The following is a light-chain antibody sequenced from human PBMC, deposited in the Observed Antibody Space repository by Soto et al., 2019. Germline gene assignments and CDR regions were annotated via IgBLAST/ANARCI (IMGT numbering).Light chain of an antibody. CDR1: QSISSY. CDR2: AAS. CDR3: QQSYSTPPWT. J-gene: IGKJ1*01. V-gene: IGKV1-39*01. Sequence: DIRMTQSPSSQSASVGDRVTITSRASQSISSYLNWYQQKPGKAPKLLIYAASSLQSGVPSRFSGSGSGTDFTLTISSLQPEDFATYYCQQSYSTPPWTFGQGTKVEIK.